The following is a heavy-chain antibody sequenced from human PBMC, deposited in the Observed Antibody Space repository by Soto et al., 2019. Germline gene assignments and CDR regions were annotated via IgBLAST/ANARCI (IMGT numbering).Heavy chain of an antibody. V-gene: IGHV2-5*01. J-gene: IGHJ4*02. CDR1: GFSVSSRGVV. D-gene: IGHD4-17*01. Sequence: QITLKESGPTLVKPTQTLTLTCTLSGFSVSSRGVVVGWLRQPPGNALEWLALIYWNDDKILSPSLKSRLTITKDTSKNQVVLTMTTMDPVDSGTYYCAHRQAVTSYYFGYWGQCTLVTVSS. CDR3: AHRQAVTSYYFGY. CDR2: IYWNDDK.